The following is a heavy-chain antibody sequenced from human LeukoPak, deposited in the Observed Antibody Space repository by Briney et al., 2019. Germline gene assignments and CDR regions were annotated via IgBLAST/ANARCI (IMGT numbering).Heavy chain of an antibody. D-gene: IGHD3-9*01. Sequence: GESLKISCKGSGYSFTSYWIGWVRQMPGKGLEWMGIIYPGDSDTRYSPSFQGQVTISADKSISTAYLQWSSLKASDTAMYYCAKIPSARDWLPRDAFHIWGQGTMVTVSS. CDR3: AKIPSARDWLPRDAFHI. V-gene: IGHV5-51*01. J-gene: IGHJ3*02. CDR1: GYSFTSYW. CDR2: IYPGDSDT.